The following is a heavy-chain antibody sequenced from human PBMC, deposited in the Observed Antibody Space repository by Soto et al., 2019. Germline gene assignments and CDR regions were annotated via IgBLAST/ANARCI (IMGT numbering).Heavy chain of an antibody. CDR2: IGTAGDT. J-gene: IGHJ3*02. CDR1: GFTFSSYD. Sequence: GGSLRLSCAASGFTFSSYDMHWVRQATGKGLEWVSAIGTAGDTYYPGSVKGRFTISRENAKNSLYLQMNSLRAGDTAVYYCARGGRYVGAADAFYSRIDAFDIWGQGTMVTVSS. V-gene: IGHV3-13*01. CDR3: ARGGRYVGAADAFYSRIDAFDI. D-gene: IGHD6-13*01.